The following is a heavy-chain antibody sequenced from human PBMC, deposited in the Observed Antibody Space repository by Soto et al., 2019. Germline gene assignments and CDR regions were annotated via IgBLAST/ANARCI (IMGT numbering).Heavy chain of an antibody. D-gene: IGHD6-6*01. CDR3: ARSLSTIGARPDY. V-gene: IGHV1-2*02. CDR2: INPNTGGT. Sequence: SSVKVSCKASGYTFTGYYLHWVRQAPGQGLEYMGWINPNTGGTKYTQKFQGRVTMTRDTSTSTAYMELSSLSSDDTAVFYCARSLSTIGARPDYWGQGTLVTVSS. CDR1: GYTFTGYY. J-gene: IGHJ4*02.